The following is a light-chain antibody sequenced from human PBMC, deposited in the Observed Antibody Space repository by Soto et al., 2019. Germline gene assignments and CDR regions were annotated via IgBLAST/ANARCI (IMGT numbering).Light chain of an antibody. J-gene: IGLJ1*01. V-gene: IGLV2-11*01. CDR2: DVS. Sequence: QSALTQPRSVSGSPGQSVTISCTGTRSDVGAYNYVSWYQQHPGKAPKLMIYDVSKRPSGVPDRFSGSKSGNTASLTISGLQAEDEADYYCCSYAGSYTYVFGAGTKVTFL. CDR1: RSDVGAYNY. CDR3: CSYAGSYTYV.